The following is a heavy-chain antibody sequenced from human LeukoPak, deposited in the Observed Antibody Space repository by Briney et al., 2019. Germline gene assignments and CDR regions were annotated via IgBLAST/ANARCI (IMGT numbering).Heavy chain of an antibody. CDR3: SRLLRYFDCFDY. J-gene: IGHJ4*02. Sequence: SGPTLLNPTPTLTLTCTFSGFSLSTRGVGVGWIRQPPGKALEWLSLIYWDEDKRYSPSLKSSLTITNATSKNQVVLTLTNMDPVDTATYYCSRLLRYFDCFDYWGQGTLVTVSS. CDR2: IYWDEDK. CDR1: GFSLSTRGVG. V-gene: IGHV2-5*02. D-gene: IGHD3-9*01.